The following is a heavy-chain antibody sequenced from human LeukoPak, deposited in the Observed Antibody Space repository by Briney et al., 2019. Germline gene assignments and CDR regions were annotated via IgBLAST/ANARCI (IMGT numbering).Heavy chain of an antibody. V-gene: IGHV4-34*01. Sequence: SETLSLTRAVYGGSFSGYHWSWIRQPPGKGLEWIGEINHSGSTNYNPSLKSRVTISVDTSKNQFSLKLSSVTAADTAVYYCASGTYTPEWYFDLWGRGTLVTVSS. CDR2: INHSGST. J-gene: IGHJ2*01. CDR1: GGSFSGYH. CDR3: ASGTYTPEWYFDL. D-gene: IGHD2-2*02.